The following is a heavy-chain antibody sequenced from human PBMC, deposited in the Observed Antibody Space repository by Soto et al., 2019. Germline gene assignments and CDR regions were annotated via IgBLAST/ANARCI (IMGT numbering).Heavy chain of an antibody. V-gene: IGHV3-9*01. CDR2: ISWNSGSI. CDR1: GFTFDDYA. CDR3: AKDSGHYGMDV. D-gene: IGHD2-15*01. Sequence: EVQLVESGGGLVQPGRSLRLSCAASGFTFDDYAMHWVRQAPGKGLEWVSGISWNSGSIGYADSVKGRFTISRDNAKNTLYLQRNSLGAEDTALYYCAKDSGHYGMDVWGQGTTVTVSS. J-gene: IGHJ6*02.